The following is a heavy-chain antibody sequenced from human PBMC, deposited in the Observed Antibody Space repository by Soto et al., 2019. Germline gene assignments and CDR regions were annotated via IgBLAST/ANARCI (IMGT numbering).Heavy chain of an antibody. Sequence: EVQLVESGGGVVQPGGSLRLSCAASGFTFRSYWMHWVRQVPGKGLVWVSRIRSDGSNTTYADSVKGRFSISRDNAKNTQYLQMNSLRAEDTDAYYCARGESNIGWPNWGQRALVTVSS. CDR3: ARGESNIGWPN. CDR1: GFTFRSYW. J-gene: IGHJ4*02. V-gene: IGHV3-74*02. CDR2: IRSDGSNT. D-gene: IGHD3-10*01.